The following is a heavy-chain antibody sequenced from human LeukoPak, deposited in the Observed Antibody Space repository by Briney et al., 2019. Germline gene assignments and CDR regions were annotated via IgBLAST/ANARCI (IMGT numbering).Heavy chain of an antibody. J-gene: IGHJ6*03. CDR3: ARDFTGGVVPAAIGDDYYYYMDV. CDR2: IIPIFGTA. V-gene: IGHV1-69*05. CDR1: GGTFSSYA. Sequence: SVKVSCKASGGTFSSYAISWVRQAPGQGLEWMGGIIPIFGTANYAQKFQGRVTITTDESTSTAYMELSSLRSEDTAVYYCARDFTGGVVPAAIGDDYYYYMDVWGKGTTVTVSS. D-gene: IGHD2-2*02.